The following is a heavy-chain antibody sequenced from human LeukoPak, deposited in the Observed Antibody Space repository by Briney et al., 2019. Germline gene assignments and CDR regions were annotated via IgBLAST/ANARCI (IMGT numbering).Heavy chain of an antibody. D-gene: IGHD3-16*01. V-gene: IGHV4-34*01. Sequence: SETLSLTCAVYGGSFSGYYWSWIRQPPGKGLEWIGEINHSGSTNHNPSLKSRVTISVDTSKNQFSLKLSSVTAADTAVYYCARPRGITNSLDYWGQGTLVTVSS. CDR1: GGSFSGYY. CDR2: INHSGST. CDR3: ARPRGITNSLDY. J-gene: IGHJ4*02.